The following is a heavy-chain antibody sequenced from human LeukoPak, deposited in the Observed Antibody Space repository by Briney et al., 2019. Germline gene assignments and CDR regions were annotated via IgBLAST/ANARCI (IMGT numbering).Heavy chain of an antibody. J-gene: IGHJ3*02. V-gene: IGHV1-69*01. CDR2: IIPIFGKA. Sequence: SETVSCKASGGTFSSYAISWVRQAPGQGLEWMGGIIPIFGKANYAQKFQGRVTITADESTSTAYMELSSLRSEDTAVYYCARYCSGGSCLDAFDIWGQGTMVTV. CDR3: ARYCSGGSCLDAFDI. CDR1: GGTFSSYA. D-gene: IGHD2-15*01.